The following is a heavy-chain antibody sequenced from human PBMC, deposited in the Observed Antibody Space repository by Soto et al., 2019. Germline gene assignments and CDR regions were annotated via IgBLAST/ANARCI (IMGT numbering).Heavy chain of an antibody. Sequence: QVQLVQSGTEVKKPGASVKVSCKASEYTFTSYEINWVRQATGQGLEWMGWMNPNSGNTGYAQKFQGRVTMTRNTSIRTAYMELSSLRSEDTAVYFCARGMWGLPLLHEYWGQGTLVTVSS. CDR1: EYTFTSYE. J-gene: IGHJ4*02. CDR2: MNPNSGNT. D-gene: IGHD1-26*01. V-gene: IGHV1-8*01. CDR3: ARGMWGLPLLHEY.